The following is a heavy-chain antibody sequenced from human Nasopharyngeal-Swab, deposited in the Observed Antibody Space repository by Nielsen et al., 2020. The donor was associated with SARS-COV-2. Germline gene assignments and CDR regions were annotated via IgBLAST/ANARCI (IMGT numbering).Heavy chain of an antibody. D-gene: IGHD5-18*01. CDR1: GGTFSSYA. CDR3: ARGKEQDTAMAPNWFDP. CDR2: IIPIFGTA. J-gene: IGHJ5*02. V-gene: IGHV1-69*13. Sequence: SVKVSCKASGGTFSSYAISWVRQAPGQGLGWMGGIIPIFGTANYAQKFQGRVTITANESTSTAYMELSSLRSEDTAVYYCARGKEQDTAMAPNWFDPWGQGTLVTVSS.